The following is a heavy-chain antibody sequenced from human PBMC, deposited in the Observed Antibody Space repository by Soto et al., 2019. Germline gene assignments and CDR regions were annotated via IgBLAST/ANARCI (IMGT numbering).Heavy chain of an antibody. CDR1: GGSISSSSYY. CDR2: IYYSGST. D-gene: IGHD3-10*01. CDR3: ARRRGNDYFDY. J-gene: IGHJ4*02. Sequence: SETLSLTCTVSGGSISSSSYYWGWIRQPPGKGLEWIGSIYYSGSTYYNPSLKSRVTISVDTSKNQFSLKLSSVTAADTAVYYCARRRGNDYFDYWGQGTLVTVSS. V-gene: IGHV4-39*01.